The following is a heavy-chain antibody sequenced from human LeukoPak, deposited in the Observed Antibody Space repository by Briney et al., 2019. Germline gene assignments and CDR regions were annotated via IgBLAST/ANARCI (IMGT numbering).Heavy chain of an antibody. CDR2: INPNSGGT. CDR3: ASATVGRYSSSWYS. J-gene: IGHJ4*02. V-gene: IGHV1-2*02. Sequence: ASVKVSCKASGYTFTSYDINWVRQATGQGLEWMGWINPNSGGTNYAQKFQGRVTMTRDTSISTAYMELSRLRSDDTAVYYCASATVGRYSSSWYSWGQGTLVTVSS. CDR1: GYTFTSYD. D-gene: IGHD6-13*01.